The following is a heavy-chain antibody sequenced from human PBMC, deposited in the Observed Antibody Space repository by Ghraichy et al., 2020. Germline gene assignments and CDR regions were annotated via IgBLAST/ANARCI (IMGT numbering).Heavy chain of an antibody. J-gene: IGHJ6*02. D-gene: IGHD3-3*01. CDR1: GYTFTSYG. Sequence: ASVKVSCKASGYTFTSYGISWVRQAPGQGLEWMGWISAYNGNTNYAQKLQGRVTMTTDTSTSTAYMELRSLRSDDTAVYYCARDITIFGVGGYYGMDVWGQGTTVTVSS. V-gene: IGHV1-18*04. CDR3: ARDITIFGVGGYYGMDV. CDR2: ISAYNGNT.